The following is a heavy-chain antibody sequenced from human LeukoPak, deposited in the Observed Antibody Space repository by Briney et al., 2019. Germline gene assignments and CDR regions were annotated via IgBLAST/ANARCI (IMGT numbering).Heavy chain of an antibody. CDR2: IRYDGSNK. D-gene: IGHD3-3*01. CDR3: AKDYAPNYDFWSGYYLDY. Sequence: SGGSLRLSCAASGFTFDDYAMHWVRQAPGKGLEWVAFIRYDGSNKYYADSVKGRFTISRDNSKNTLYLQMNSLRAEDTAVYYCAKDYAPNYDFWSGYYLDYWGQGTLVTVSS. CDR1: GFTFDDYA. J-gene: IGHJ4*02. V-gene: IGHV3-30*02.